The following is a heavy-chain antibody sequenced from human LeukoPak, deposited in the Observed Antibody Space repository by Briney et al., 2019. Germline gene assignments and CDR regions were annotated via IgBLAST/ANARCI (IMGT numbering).Heavy chain of an antibody. CDR3: ARDSVPVITTSWFDP. V-gene: IGHV3-21*01. CDR1: GFTFSSYS. Sequence: KPGGSLRLSCAASGFTFSSYSMNWVRQAPGKGLEWVSSISSSSSYIYYADSVKGRFTISRDNAKNSLFLQMNSLRAEDTAVYYCARDSVPVITTSWFDPWGQGTLVTVSS. CDR2: ISSSSSYI. D-gene: IGHD3-22*01. J-gene: IGHJ5*02.